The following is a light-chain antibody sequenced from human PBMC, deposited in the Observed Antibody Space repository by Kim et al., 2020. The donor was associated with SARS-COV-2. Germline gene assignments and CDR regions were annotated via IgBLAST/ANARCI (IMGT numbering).Light chain of an antibody. CDR2: AAS. Sequence: AIRLTQSPSSVSASTGDRVTITCRASQGISSYLAWYQQKLGQAPKLLIYAASTLQTGVPSRFSGSGSGTDFTLTISCLQSEDFATYYGQQYYTSPYTFGQGTKLEI. CDR3: QQYYTSPYT. J-gene: IGKJ2*01. V-gene: IGKV1-8*01. CDR1: QGISSY.